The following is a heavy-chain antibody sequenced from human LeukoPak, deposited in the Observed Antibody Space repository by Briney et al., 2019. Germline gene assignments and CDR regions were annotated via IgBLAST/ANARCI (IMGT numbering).Heavy chain of an antibody. V-gene: IGHV1-2*02. D-gene: IGHD3-10*01. CDR3: ARDPYGTWYFDL. Sequence: ASVKVSCKASGYTFTGYYMHWVRQAPGPGLEWMGWINPNSGGTNYAQKFQGRVTMTRDTSISTAYMELSRLRSDDTAVYYCARDPYGTWYFDLWGRGTLVTVSS. J-gene: IGHJ2*01. CDR2: INPNSGGT. CDR1: GYTFTGYY.